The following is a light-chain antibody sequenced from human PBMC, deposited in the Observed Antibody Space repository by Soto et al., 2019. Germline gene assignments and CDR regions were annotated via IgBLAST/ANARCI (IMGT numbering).Light chain of an antibody. V-gene: IGKV1-9*01. CDR3: QQLNSYPPWT. J-gene: IGKJ1*01. Sequence: DIQKTQSPSSLSAFVGDRVTISCRASEGISSYLAWYQQKPGKAPKLLIHSASTLHSGVTLRFSGSGSGTEFTPTISGLQPEDFATYYCQQLNSYPPWTFGQGTKVDIK. CDR2: SAS. CDR1: EGISSY.